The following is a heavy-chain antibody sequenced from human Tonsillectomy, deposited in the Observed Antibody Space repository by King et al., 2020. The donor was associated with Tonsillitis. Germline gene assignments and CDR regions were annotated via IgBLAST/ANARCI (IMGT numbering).Heavy chain of an antibody. CDR1: GGSISSSSYY. J-gene: IGHJ4*02. CDR3: ARLVIFGVIRD. CDR2: IYYSGST. V-gene: IGHV4-39*01. D-gene: IGHD3-3*01. Sequence: QLQESGPGLVKPSETLSLTCSVSGGSISSSSYYWGWIRQPPEKGLEWIGSIYYSGSTYYNPSLKSRVTISVDTSKNQFSLKLSSVTAADTAVYYCARLVIFGVIRDWGQGTLVTVSS.